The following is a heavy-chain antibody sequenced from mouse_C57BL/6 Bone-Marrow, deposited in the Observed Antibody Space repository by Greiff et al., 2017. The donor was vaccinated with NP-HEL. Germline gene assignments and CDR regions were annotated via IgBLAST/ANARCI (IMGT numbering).Heavy chain of an antibody. CDR2: IWWDDDK. J-gene: IGHJ2*01. Sequence: QVTLKESGPGILQPSQTLSLTCSFSGFSLSTFGMGVGWIRQPSGKGLEWLAHIWWDDDKYYNPALKSRLTISKDTSKNQVFLKIANVDTADTATYYCARIPHYYGSSLYYFDYWGQGTTLTVSS. CDR3: ARIPHYYGSSLYYFDY. D-gene: IGHD1-1*01. CDR1: GFSLSTFGMG. V-gene: IGHV8-8*01.